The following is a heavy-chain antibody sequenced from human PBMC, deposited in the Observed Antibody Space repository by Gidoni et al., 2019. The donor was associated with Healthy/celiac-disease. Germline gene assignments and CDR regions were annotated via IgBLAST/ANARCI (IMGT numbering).Heavy chain of an antibody. V-gene: IGHV3-23*01. D-gene: IGHD2-2*01. CDR2: ISGSGGST. Sequence: EVQMLESGGGLVQPGGSLRLSCAASGFTFSRYAMSWVRQAPGKGLEWVSAISGSGGSTYYADSVKGRFTISRDNSKNTLYLQMNSLRAEDTAVYYCAKTKVPAAKHYYYYGMDVWGQGPTVTVSS. CDR3: AKTKVPAAKHYYYYGMDV. J-gene: IGHJ6*02. CDR1: GFTFSRYA.